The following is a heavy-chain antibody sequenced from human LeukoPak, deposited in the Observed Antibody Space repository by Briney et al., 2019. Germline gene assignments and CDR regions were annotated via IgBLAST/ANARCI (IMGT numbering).Heavy chain of an antibody. V-gene: IGHV3-23*01. Sequence: PGGSLRLSCAASGFTFSSYAMTWVRQAPGKGLEWVSVISGSGDSTYYADSVKGRFTISRDNSKNTLFLQVNSLRAEDTAVYYCASTFAGRREWGQGTLVTVSS. D-gene: IGHD3-16*01. CDR3: ASTFAGRRE. CDR2: ISGSGDST. J-gene: IGHJ4*02. CDR1: GFTFSSYA.